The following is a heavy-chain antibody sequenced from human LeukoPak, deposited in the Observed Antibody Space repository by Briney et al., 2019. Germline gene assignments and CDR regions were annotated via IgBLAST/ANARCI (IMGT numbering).Heavy chain of an antibody. CDR2: ISSSGSTI. CDR1: GFTFSSYE. Sequence: PGGSLRLSCAASGFTFSSYEMNWVRQAPGKGLEWVSYISSSGSTIYYADSVKGRFTISRDNAKNSLYLQMNSLRAEDTAIYYSHTYYYDSTGTKHDYWGQGTLVTVSS. CDR3: HTYYYDSTGTKHDY. V-gene: IGHV3-48*03. J-gene: IGHJ4*02. D-gene: IGHD3-22*01.